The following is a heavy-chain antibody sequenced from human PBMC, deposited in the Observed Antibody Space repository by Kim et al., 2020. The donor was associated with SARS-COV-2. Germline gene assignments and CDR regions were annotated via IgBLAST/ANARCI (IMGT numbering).Heavy chain of an antibody. D-gene: IGHD3-10*01. CDR2: INHSGST. CDR1: GGSFSGYY. V-gene: IGHV4-34*01. J-gene: IGHJ4*02. CDR3: ASGSGTLLYY. Sequence: SETLSLTCAVYGGSFSGYYWSWIRQPPGKGLEWIGEINHSGSTNYNPSLKSRVTISVDTSKNQFSLKLSSVTAADTAVYYCASGSGTLLYYWGQGTLVTVSS.